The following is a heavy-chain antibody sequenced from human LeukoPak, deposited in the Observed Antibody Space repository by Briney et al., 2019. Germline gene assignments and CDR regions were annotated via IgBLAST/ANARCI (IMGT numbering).Heavy chain of an antibody. D-gene: IGHD2-21*01. CDR2: IYENGGTT. CDR1: GFTFRSHA. CDR3: AKDFRIGYSAHFDY. Sequence: GGSLRLSCVGSGFTFRSHAMSWVRQAPEKGLEFVSGIYENGGTTYYADSVKGRFSISRDNPKNTLYLQMDSLRGEDAAVYYCAKDFRIGYSAHFDYWGQGALVTVSS. J-gene: IGHJ4*02. V-gene: IGHV3-23*01.